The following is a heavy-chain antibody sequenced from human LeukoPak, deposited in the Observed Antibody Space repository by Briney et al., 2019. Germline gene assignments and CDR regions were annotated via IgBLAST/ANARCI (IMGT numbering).Heavy chain of an antibody. Sequence: SETLSLTCAVSGGSISSGGYPWSWIRQPPGKGLEWIGYIYHSGSTYYNPSLKSRVTISVDRSKNQFSLKLSSVTAADTAVYYCARGVPAAYYYYYGMDVWGQGTTVTVSS. CDR3: ARGVPAAYYYYYGMDV. J-gene: IGHJ6*02. CDR2: IYHSGST. D-gene: IGHD2-2*01. V-gene: IGHV4-30-2*01. CDR1: GGSISSGGYP.